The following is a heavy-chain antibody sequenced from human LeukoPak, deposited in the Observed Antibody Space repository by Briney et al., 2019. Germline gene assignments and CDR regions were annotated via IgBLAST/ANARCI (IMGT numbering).Heavy chain of an antibody. CDR1: GFTFSSYA. D-gene: IGHD3-10*01. Sequence: GGSLRLSCAASGFTFSSYAMLWVRQAPGKGLEWVAVISYDGSNKYYADSVKGRFTISRDNSKNTLYLQMNSLRAEDTAVYYCATSYGSGNSWGQGTLVTVSS. V-gene: IGHV3-30-3*01. CDR3: ATSYGSGNS. J-gene: IGHJ4*02. CDR2: ISYDGSNK.